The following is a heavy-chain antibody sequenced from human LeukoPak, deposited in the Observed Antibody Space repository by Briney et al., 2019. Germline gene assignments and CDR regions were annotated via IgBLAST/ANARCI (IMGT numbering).Heavy chain of an antibody. Sequence: GESLKISCKSSGYSFTNYWIGWVRQVPGKGLEWMGIIYPGDSVTRYSTSFQGQVTNAADKSISTAYQQWSSLKTSDTAMYYCARPHVEMATIDAFDIWGQGTMVTVSS. CDR3: ARPHVEMATIDAFDI. D-gene: IGHD5-24*01. CDR2: IYPGDSVT. CDR1: GYSFTNYW. J-gene: IGHJ3*02. V-gene: IGHV5-51*01.